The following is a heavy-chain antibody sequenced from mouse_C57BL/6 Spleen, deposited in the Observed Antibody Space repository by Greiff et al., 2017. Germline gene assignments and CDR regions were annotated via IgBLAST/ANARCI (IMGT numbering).Heavy chain of an antibody. Sequence: VQLQQSGPELVKPGASVKISCKASGYTFTDYYMNWVKQSHGKSLEWIGDINPNNGGTSYNQKFKGKATLTVDKSSSTAYMELRSLTSEDSAVYYCARSESSSYQKIYYAMDYWGQGTSVTVSS. CDR2: INPNNGGT. CDR3: ARSESSSYQKIYYAMDY. J-gene: IGHJ4*01. V-gene: IGHV1-26*01. D-gene: IGHD1-1*01. CDR1: GYTFTDYY.